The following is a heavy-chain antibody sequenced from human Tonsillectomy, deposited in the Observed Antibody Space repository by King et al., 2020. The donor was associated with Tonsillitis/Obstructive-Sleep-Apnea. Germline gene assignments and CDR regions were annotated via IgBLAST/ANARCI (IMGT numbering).Heavy chain of an antibody. Sequence: VQLVESGGGLVQPGGSLRLSCAASGFTFSSYEMNWVRQAPGKGLEWVSYISSSGSTIYYADSVKGRFTISRDNAKNSLYLQMNSLRAEDTAVYYCARAPYCSSTSCYIWGDYYYYMDVWGKGTTVTVSS. CDR2: ISSSGSTI. D-gene: IGHD2-2*01. CDR1: GFTFSSYE. J-gene: IGHJ6*03. CDR3: ARAPYCSSTSCYIWGDYYYYMDV. V-gene: IGHV3-48*03.